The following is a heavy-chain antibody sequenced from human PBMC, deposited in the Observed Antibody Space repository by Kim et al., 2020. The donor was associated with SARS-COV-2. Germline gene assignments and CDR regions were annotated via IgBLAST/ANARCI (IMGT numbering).Heavy chain of an antibody. CDR2: IYHSGST. D-gene: IGHD3-10*01. CDR1: GGSISSSNW. CDR3: ASTTENHSGSYYNDDFDY. J-gene: IGHJ4*02. Sequence: SETLSLTCAVSGGSISSSNWWSWVRQPPGKGLEWIGEIYHSGSTNYNPSLKSRVTISVDKSKNQFSLKLSSVTAADTAVYYCASTTENHSGSYYNDDFDYWGQRTPVTVSS. V-gene: IGHV4-4*02.